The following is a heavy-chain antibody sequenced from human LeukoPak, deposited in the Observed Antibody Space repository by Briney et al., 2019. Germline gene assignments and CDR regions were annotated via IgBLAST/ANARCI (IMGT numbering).Heavy chain of an antibody. D-gene: IGHD6-13*01. CDR1: GGSFSGYY. J-gene: IGHJ4*02. CDR3: ARGCGSSWYNFDY. Sequence: SETLSLTCAVYGGSFSGYYWSWIRQPPGKGLEWTGEINHSGSTNYNPSLKSRVTISVDTSKNQFSLKLSSVTAADTAVYYCARGCGSSWYNFDYWGQGTLVTVSS. V-gene: IGHV4-34*01. CDR2: INHSGST.